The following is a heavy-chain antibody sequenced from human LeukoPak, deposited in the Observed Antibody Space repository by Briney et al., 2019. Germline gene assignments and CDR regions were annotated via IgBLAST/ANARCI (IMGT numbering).Heavy chain of an antibody. CDR3: ARDKNPGIAAD. CDR1: GFTVRSNY. J-gene: IGHJ4*02. D-gene: IGHD6-13*01. V-gene: IGHV3-53*01. CDR2: IYSGGST. Sequence: GGSLRLSCAASGFTVRSNYMSWVRQAPGKGLEWVSVIYSGGSTNYADSVKGRFTISRDNSKNTLYLQMNSLRAEDTAVYYCARDKNPGIAADWGQGTLVTVSS.